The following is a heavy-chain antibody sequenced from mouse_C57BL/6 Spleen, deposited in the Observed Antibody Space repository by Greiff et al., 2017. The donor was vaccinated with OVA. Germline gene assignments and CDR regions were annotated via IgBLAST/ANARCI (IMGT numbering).Heavy chain of an antibody. CDR1: GYTFTSYW. CDR3: AREGPYHSWDY. Sequence: QVQLQQPGAELVRPGSSVKLSCKASGYTFTSYWMHWVKQRPIQGLEWIGNIDPSDSETHYNQKFKDKATLTVDKSSSTAYMQLSSLTSEDSAVYYCAREGPYHSWDYWGQGTTLTVSS. J-gene: IGHJ2*01. V-gene: IGHV1-52*01. D-gene: IGHD2-12*01. CDR2: IDPSDSET.